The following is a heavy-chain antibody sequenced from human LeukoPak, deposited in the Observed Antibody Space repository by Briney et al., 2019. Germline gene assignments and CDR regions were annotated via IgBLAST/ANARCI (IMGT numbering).Heavy chain of an antibody. CDR3: TTDGGITIRPLFDY. Sequence: GGPLRLPGGPSGLPFTNPWMSWVPQAPGRGREGIGRIKSKTDGGTTDYAAPVKGRFTISRDDSKNMLYLQMNSLKTEDTAVYYCTTDGGITIRPLFDYWGQGTLVTVSS. CDR1: GLPFTNPW. V-gene: IGHV3-15*01. CDR2: IKSKTDGGTT. J-gene: IGHJ4*02. D-gene: IGHD1-14*01.